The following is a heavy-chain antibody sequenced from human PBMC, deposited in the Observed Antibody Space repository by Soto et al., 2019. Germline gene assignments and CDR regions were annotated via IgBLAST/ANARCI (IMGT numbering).Heavy chain of an antibody. D-gene: IGHD2-21*02. Sequence: SETLCLTCTVSGGSISRYYWSWIRQPPGKGLEWIGYLYNAGSTIYNPSLKSRVTISVDMSQNQFSLNLNYVTAADTAVYYCARDLWGYCGTDCYPLDVWGQGTTVTVS. CDR2: LYNAGST. V-gene: IGHV4-59*01. J-gene: IGHJ6*02. CDR1: GGSISRYY. CDR3: ARDLWGYCGTDCYPLDV.